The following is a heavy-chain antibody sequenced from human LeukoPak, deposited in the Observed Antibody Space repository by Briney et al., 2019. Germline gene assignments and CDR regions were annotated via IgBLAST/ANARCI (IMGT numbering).Heavy chain of an antibody. CDR1: GGSVSGYY. D-gene: IGHD2-21*02. V-gene: IGHV4-59*08. CDR2: IFYTGTT. Sequence: SETLSLTCTVSGGSVSGYYWSWLRQPPGKGLEWIGYIFYTGTTLYSPSLKTRVTISVDTSVKQFSLKLSSVTAPDTALYYCARHDVVPVIRRGFVFWGEGTLVTVSS. J-gene: IGHJ4*02. CDR3: ARHDVVPVIRRGFVF.